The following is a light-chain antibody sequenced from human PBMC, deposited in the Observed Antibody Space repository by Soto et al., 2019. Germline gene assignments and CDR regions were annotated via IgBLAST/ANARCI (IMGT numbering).Light chain of an antibody. CDR3: CSYTSSNNYV. CDR2: EVS. CDR1: SSDVSIYNY. V-gene: IGLV2-14*01. J-gene: IGLJ7*01. Sequence: QSALTQPASVSGSPGQSITISCTGTSSDVSIYNYVSWYQQHPGKAPKLMIYEVSNRPSGVSNRFSGAKSGNTASLTISGLQVEEEADDYCCSYTSSNNYVFGAGTQLTVL.